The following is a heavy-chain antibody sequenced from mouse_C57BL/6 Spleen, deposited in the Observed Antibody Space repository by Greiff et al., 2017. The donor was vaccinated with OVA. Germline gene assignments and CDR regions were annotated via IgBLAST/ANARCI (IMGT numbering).Heavy chain of an antibody. D-gene: IGHD2-3*01. CDR1: GFSLTSYA. CDR2: IWTGGGT. V-gene: IGHV2-9-1*01. CDR3: ARIYDGYYLYYFDY. J-gene: IGHJ2*01. Sequence: VMLVESGPGLVAPSQSLSITCTVSGFSLTSYAISWVRQPPGKGLEWLGVIWTGGGTNYNSALKSRLSISKDNSKSQVFLKMNSLQTDDTARYYCARIYDGYYLYYFDYWGQGTTLTVSS.